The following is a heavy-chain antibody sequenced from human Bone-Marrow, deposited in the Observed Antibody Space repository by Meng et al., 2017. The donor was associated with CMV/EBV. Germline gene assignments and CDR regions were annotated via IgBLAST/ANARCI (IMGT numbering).Heavy chain of an antibody. V-gene: IGHV4-34*01. CDR3: ARVVRGGRGVPFDP. D-gene: IGHD3-16*01. Sequence: SQTLSLTCAVYGGSFSGYFWSWIRQPPGKGLEWIGEINYSENTNYNASLKSRVTMSVDTSKKHFSLRLSPVTAADTAVYYCARVVRGGRGVPFDPWGQGALVTVSS. CDR2: INYSENT. CDR1: GGSFSGYF. J-gene: IGHJ5*02.